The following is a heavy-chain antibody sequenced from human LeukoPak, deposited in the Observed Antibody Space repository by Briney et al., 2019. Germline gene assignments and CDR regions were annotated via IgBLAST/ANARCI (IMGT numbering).Heavy chain of an antibody. J-gene: IGHJ5*02. V-gene: IGHV3-64D*06. CDR3: VKGVSSSWYFDWFDP. D-gene: IGHD6-13*01. CDR2: ISSNGGST. Sequence: HPGGSLRLSCSASGFTFSSYAMHWVRQAPGKGLEYVSAISSNGGSTHYADSVKGRFTISRDNSKNTLYLQMSSLRAEDTAVYYCVKGVSSSWYFDWFDPWGQGTLVTVSS. CDR1: GFTFSSYA.